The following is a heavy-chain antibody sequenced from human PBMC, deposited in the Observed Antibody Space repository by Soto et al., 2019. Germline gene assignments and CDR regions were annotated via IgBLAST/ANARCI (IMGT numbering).Heavy chain of an antibody. Sequence: QVQLVQSGAEVKKPRSSVKVSCKASGGTFSSYSINWVRQAPGQGLEWMGEIIPIFGTANYAQKFQGRVTMTADESTSTAYMELSSLRSEDTAVYYCARDGGRHSGGIDYWGQGTLVTVSS. CDR2: IIPIFGTA. J-gene: IGHJ4*02. V-gene: IGHV1-69*01. CDR3: ARDGGRHSGGIDY. D-gene: IGHD1-26*01. CDR1: GGTFSSYS.